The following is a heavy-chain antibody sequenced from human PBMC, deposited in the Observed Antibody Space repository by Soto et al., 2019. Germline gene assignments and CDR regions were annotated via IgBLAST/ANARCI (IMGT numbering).Heavy chain of an antibody. Sequence: ASVKVSCKASGYTFTSYAMHWVRQAPGQRLEWMGWINAGNGNTKYSQKFQGRVTITRDTSASTAYMELSSLRSEDTAVYYCARDEWAAAGNFDYWGQGTLVTVSS. D-gene: IGHD6-13*01. V-gene: IGHV1-3*01. J-gene: IGHJ4*02. CDR1: GYTFTSYA. CDR2: INAGNGNT. CDR3: ARDEWAAAGNFDY.